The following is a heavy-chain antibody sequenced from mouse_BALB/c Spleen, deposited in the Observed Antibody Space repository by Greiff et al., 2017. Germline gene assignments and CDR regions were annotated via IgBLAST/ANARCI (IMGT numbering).Heavy chain of an antibody. CDR2: IDPANGNT. Sequence: VQLQQSGAELVKPGASVKLSCTASGFNIKDTYMHWVKQRPEQGLEWIGRIDPANGNTKYDPKFQGKATITADTSSNTAYLQLSSLTSEDTAVYYCAGDYDDVYWGQGTTLTVSS. CDR3: AGDYDDVY. CDR1: GFNIKDTY. J-gene: IGHJ2*01. V-gene: IGHV14-3*02. D-gene: IGHD2-4*01.